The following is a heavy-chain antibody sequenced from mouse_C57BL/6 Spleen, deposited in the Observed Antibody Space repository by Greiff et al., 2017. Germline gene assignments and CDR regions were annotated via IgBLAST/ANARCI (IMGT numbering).Heavy chain of an antibody. CDR3: ARSDDGPAWFAY. V-gene: IGHV1-42*01. Sequence: VQLQQSGPELVKPGASVKISCKASGYSFTGYYMNWVKQSPEKSLEWIGEINPSTGGTTYNQKFKAKATLTVDKSSSTAYMQLKSLTAEDSAVXYCARSDDGPAWFAYWGQGTLVTVSA. J-gene: IGHJ3*01. D-gene: IGHD2-3*01. CDR1: GYSFTGYY. CDR2: INPSTGGT.